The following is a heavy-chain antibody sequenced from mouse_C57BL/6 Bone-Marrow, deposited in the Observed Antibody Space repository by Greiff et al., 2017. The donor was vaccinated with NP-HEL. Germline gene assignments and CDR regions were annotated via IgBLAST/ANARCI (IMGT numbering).Heavy chain of an antibody. J-gene: IGHJ3*01. V-gene: IGHV1-82*01. CDR3: ARERGFAY. Sequence: VQLQESGPELVKPGASVKISCKASGYAFSSSWMNWLKQRPGKGLEWIGLIYPGAGATNYNGTFKGKATLTADKSSSTAYMQRSSLTSEDSAVYFCARERGFAYWGQGTLVTVSA. CDR2: IYPGAGAT. CDR1: GYAFSSSW.